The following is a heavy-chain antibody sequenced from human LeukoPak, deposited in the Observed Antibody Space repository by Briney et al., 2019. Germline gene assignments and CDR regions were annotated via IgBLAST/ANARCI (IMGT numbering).Heavy chain of an antibody. CDR2: IYYSGST. CDR3: ARRVVVVAATRYWYFDL. J-gene: IGHJ2*01. D-gene: IGHD2-15*01. CDR1: GGSISSYY. Sequence: EPSETLSLTCTVSGGSISSYYWSWIRQPPGKGLEWIGYIYYSGSTNYNPSLKSRVTISVDTSKNRFSLKLSSVTAADTAVYYCARRVVVVAATRYWYFDLWGRGTLVTVSS. V-gene: IGHV4-59*08.